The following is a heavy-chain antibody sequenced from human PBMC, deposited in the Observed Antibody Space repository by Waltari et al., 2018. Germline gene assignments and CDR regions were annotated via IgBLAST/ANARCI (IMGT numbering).Heavy chain of an antibody. V-gene: IGHV3-74*01. Sequence: EVQLVESGGGLVQPGGSLRISCAASGFTFGSNWMHWVRQVPGKGLVWVSRTNEDGSTTNYADSVRGRFTISRDNAKDTLFLQMNSLRVDDTAVYYCVRDLAGVGGHWGQGALVTVSS. CDR1: GFTFGSNW. CDR3: VRDLAGVGGH. J-gene: IGHJ4*02. D-gene: IGHD3-16*01. CDR2: TNEDGSTT.